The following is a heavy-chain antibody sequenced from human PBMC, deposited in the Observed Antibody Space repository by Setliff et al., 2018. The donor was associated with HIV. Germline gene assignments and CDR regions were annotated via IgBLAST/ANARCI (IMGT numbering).Heavy chain of an antibody. CDR2: IYASGST. CDR3: ARSPRIGVAGEFEY. V-gene: IGHV4-4*09. J-gene: IGHJ4*02. D-gene: IGHD6-19*01. Sequence: SETLSLTCNVSDDSFSTNYWSWVRQPPGKGLEWIGYIYASGSTNYNPSLKSRVTISIDTSKNQFSLRLRSVTAADTAVYYCARSPRIGVAGEFEYWGQGTLVTVSS. CDR1: DDSFSTNY.